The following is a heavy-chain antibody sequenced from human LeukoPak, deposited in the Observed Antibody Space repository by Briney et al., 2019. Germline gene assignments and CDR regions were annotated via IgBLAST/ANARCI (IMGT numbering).Heavy chain of an antibody. J-gene: IGHJ4*02. Sequence: GGSLRLSCAASGFTFSSYAMSWVRQAPGKGLEWVSATSGSGGSTHYADSVKGRFTISRDNSKNTLYLQMNSLRAEDTAVYYCANSIAAAGPFDYWGQGTLVTVSS. CDR2: TSGSGGST. V-gene: IGHV3-23*01. D-gene: IGHD6-13*01. CDR1: GFTFSSYA. CDR3: ANSIAAAGPFDY.